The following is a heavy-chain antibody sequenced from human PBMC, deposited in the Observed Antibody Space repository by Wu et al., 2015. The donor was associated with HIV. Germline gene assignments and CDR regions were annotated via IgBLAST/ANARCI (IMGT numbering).Heavy chain of an antibody. D-gene: IGHD6-19*01. Sequence: VQLVQSGAEVKKPGSSVRVSCKASEDTFSNYAVNWVRHAPGQGLEWMGGIIPIMGTPRYAEKFHGRLSITTDDSMSTAFMELNSLRSEDSAMYFCATYPGWTGVLDAFDVWGQGTMVTVSS. CDR2: IIPIMGTP. J-gene: IGHJ3*01. CDR1: EDTFSNYA. CDR3: ATYPGWTGVLDAFDV. V-gene: IGHV1-69*05.